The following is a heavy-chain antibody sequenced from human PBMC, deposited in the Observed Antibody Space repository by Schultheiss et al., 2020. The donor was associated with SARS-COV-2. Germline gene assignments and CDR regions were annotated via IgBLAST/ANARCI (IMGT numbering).Heavy chain of an antibody. V-gene: IGHV3-13*05. CDR1: GFTFSSYD. Sequence: GESLKISCAASGFTFSSYDMHWVRQATGKGLEWVSAIGTAGDPYYPGSVKGRFTISRENAKNSLYLQMNSLRAGDTAVYYCARAARGYCSGGSCYYFDYWGQGTLVTVSS. J-gene: IGHJ4*02. CDR3: ARAARGYCSGGSCYYFDY. D-gene: IGHD2-15*01. CDR2: IGTAGDP.